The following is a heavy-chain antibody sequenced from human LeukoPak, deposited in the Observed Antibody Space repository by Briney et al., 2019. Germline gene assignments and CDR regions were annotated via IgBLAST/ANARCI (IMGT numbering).Heavy chain of an antibody. CDR1: GYTFTGYY. CDR2: INPNSGGT. V-gene: IGHV1-2*02. Sequence: ASVKVSCKASGYTFTGYYMHWVRQAPGQGLEWMGWINPNSGGTNYAQKFQGRVTMTRDTSTSTVYMELSSLRSEDTAVYFCARGSNYYFDSSADYPRYWGQGTLVTVS. CDR3: ARGSNYYFDSSADYPRY. D-gene: IGHD3-22*01. J-gene: IGHJ4*02.